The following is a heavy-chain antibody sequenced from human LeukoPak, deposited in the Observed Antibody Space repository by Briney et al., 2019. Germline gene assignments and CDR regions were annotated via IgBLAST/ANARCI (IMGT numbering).Heavy chain of an antibody. CDR2: IYYSGST. CDR1: GGSISSGDYY. CDR3: ARARGYSYGPTGRTFDY. D-gene: IGHD5-18*01. J-gene: IGHJ4*02. V-gene: IGHV4-30-4*01. Sequence: SETLSLTCTVSGGSISSGDYYWSWIRQPPGKGLEWIGYIYYSGSTYYNPSLKSRVTISVDTSKNQFSLKLSSVTAADTAVYYCARARGYSYGPTGRTFDYWGQGTLVTVSS.